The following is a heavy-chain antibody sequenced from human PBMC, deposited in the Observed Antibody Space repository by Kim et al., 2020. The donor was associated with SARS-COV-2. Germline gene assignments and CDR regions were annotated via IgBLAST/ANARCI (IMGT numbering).Heavy chain of an antibody. V-gene: IGHV4-31*03. D-gene: IGHD3-22*01. CDR2: IYYSGST. CDR3: ARARITMIVVDAFDI. Sequence: SETLSRTCTVSGGSISSGGYYWSWIRQHPGKGLEWIGYIYYSGSTYYNPSLKSRVTISVDTSKNQFSLKLSSVTAADTAVYYCARARITMIVVDAFDIWGQGTMVTVSS. J-gene: IGHJ3*02. CDR1: GGSISSGGYY.